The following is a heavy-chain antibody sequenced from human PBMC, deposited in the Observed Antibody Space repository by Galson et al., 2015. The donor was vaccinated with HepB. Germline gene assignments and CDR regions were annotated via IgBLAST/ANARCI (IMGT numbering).Heavy chain of an antibody. CDR1: GFTFSGSA. CDR3: TASPYDFWSGDSTDN. V-gene: IGHV3-73*01. J-gene: IGHJ4*02. Sequence: SLRLSCAASGFTFSGSAMHWVRQASGKGLEWVGRIRSKANSYATIYAASVKGRFIISRDDSKNTAYLQMNSLKTEDTAVYYCTASPYDFWSGDSTDNWGQGILVTVSS. D-gene: IGHD3-3*01. CDR2: IRSKANSYAT.